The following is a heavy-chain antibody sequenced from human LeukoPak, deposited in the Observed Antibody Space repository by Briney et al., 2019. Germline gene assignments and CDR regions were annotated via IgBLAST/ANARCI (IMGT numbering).Heavy chain of an antibody. V-gene: IGHV1-69*06. J-gene: IGHJ3*02. D-gene: IGHD2-21*02. CDR2: IIPIFGTA. CDR3: ARRRPEVVTATNDAFDI. Sequence: ASVKVSCKASGDTFSSYAISWVRQAPGQGLEWMGGIIPIFGTANYAQKFQGRVTITADKSTSTAYMELSSLRSEDTAVYYCARRRPEVVTATNDAFDIWGQGTMVTVSS. CDR1: GDTFSSYA.